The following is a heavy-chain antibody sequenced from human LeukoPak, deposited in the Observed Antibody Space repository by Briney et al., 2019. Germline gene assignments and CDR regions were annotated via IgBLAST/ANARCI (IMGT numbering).Heavy chain of an antibody. CDR3: ARAGSSSWYSEFDY. J-gene: IGHJ4*02. Sequence: ASVKVSCKASGYTFTSYGISWVRQAPGQGLEWMGWISAYNGNTNFAQKLQDRVTMTTDTSTSTAYMELRSLRSDDTAVYYCARAGSSSWYSEFDYWGQGTLVTDSS. V-gene: IGHV1-18*01. D-gene: IGHD6-13*01. CDR1: GYTFTSYG. CDR2: ISAYNGNT.